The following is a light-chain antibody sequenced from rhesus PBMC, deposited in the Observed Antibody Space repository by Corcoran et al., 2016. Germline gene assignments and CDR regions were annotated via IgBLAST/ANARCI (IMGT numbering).Light chain of an antibody. CDR3: MQTLQTPYS. CDR2: LVS. V-gene: IGKV2-78*01. J-gene: IGKJ2*01. CDR1: PSLLDRDGYAH. Sequence: EMVMTQTPLSLPVTPGQPASISCRSSPSLLDRDGYAHLPSYMQKPGQSPQLLIYLVSNRAYGVPDRFSGSGSGTDFTLKISRVEAEDVGVYYCMQTLQTPYSFGQGTKVEIK.